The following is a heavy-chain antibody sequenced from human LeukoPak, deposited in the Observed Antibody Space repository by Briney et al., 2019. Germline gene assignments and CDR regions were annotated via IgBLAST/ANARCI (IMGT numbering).Heavy chain of an antibody. J-gene: IGHJ4*02. Sequence: SETLSLTCAVYGGSFSGYYWSWIRQPPGKGLEWIGEINHSGSTNYNPSPKSRVTISVDTSKNQFSLKLSSVTAADTAVYYCARRKGLLWFGELSRTGFDYWGQGTLVTVSS. CDR3: ARRKGLLWFGELSRTGFDY. CDR1: GGSFSGYY. V-gene: IGHV4-34*01. CDR2: INHSGST. D-gene: IGHD3-10*01.